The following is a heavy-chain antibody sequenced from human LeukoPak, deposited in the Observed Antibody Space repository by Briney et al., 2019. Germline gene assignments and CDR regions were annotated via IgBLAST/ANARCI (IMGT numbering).Heavy chain of an antibody. CDR2: IYTSGST. D-gene: IGHD3-22*01. CDR1: GGSISSYY. Sequence: SETLSLTCTVSGGSISSYYWSWIRQPAGKGLEWIGRIYTSGSTNYNPSLKSRVTMSVDTSKNQFSLKVTTVTAADTALYYCGRHDSSGYYYDYWGQGTLVAFSS. CDR3: GRHDSSGYYYDY. V-gene: IGHV4-4*07. J-gene: IGHJ4*02.